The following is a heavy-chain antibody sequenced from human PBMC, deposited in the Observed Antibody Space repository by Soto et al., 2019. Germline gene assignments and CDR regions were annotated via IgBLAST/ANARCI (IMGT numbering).Heavy chain of an antibody. Sequence: QVQLVQSGAEVKKPGSSVKVSCKASGGTFSRYAISWVRQAPGQGLEWMGGIIPIFGTANYAQKFQGRVTITADESTSTAYMELSSLRSEDTAVYYCARARINYYGSGSYYTIFDYWGQGNLVTVSS. D-gene: IGHD3-10*01. V-gene: IGHV1-69*01. CDR3: ARARINYYGSGSYYTIFDY. CDR1: GGTFSRYA. J-gene: IGHJ4*02. CDR2: IIPIFGTA.